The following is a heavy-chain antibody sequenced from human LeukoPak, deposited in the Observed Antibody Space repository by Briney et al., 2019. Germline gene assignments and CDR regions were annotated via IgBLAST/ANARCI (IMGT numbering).Heavy chain of an antibody. CDR1: GFTFSRYG. J-gene: IGHJ3*02. CDR2: IPYGGSIK. V-gene: IGHV3-30*02. D-gene: IGHD3-10*01. Sequence: GGSLRLSCAASGFTFSRYGMHWVRQAPGKGLEWVAFIPYGGSIKYYADSVKGRFTISRDNSKNTLYLQMNSLRAEDTAVYFCATEGSESAFDIWGQGTMVTVSS. CDR3: ATEGSESAFDI.